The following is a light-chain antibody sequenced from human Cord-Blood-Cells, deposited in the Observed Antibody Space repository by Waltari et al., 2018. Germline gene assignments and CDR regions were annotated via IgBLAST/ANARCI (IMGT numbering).Light chain of an antibody. CDR3: QQYNNWPPFT. CDR2: GAS. J-gene: IGKJ3*01. CDR1: QSVSSY. V-gene: IGKV3-15*01. Sequence: VLTQSPATLSLSPVERATLSCRASQSVSSYLAWYQQKPGQAPRPLIYGASTRATGIPARFSGRVSGTEFTLTISSLQSEDFAVYYCQQYNNWPPFTFGPGTKVDIK.